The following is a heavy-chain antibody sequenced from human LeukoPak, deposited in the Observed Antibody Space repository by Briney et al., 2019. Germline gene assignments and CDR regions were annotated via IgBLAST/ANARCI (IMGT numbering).Heavy chain of an antibody. CDR2: IYPGDSDT. CDR1: GYSFTSYW. D-gene: IGHD2-15*01. Sequence: ESLKISCKXFGYSFTSYWIAWVRQVPGKGLEWMGIIYPGDSDTRYSPSFQGQVTISGDKSISTVYLQWSSLKASDTAMYYCARQGCSGGSCYFGFFDYWGQGTLVTVSS. V-gene: IGHV5-51*01. CDR3: ARQGCSGGSCYFGFFDY. J-gene: IGHJ4*02.